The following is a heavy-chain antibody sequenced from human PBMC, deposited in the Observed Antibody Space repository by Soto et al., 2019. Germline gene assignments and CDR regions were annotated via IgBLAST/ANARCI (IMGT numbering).Heavy chain of an antibody. Sequence: EVQLVESGGGLVKPGGSLRLSCAASGFTFSSYSMNWVRQAPGKGLEWVSSISSSSRYIYYADSVKGRFTISRDNAKNSLYLQMNSRRAEDTAVYYCARDVGDSSRWVTQAFDYWGQGTLVTVSS. D-gene: IGHD6-13*01. CDR3: ARDVGDSSRWVTQAFDY. CDR2: ISSSSRYI. CDR1: GFTFSSYS. J-gene: IGHJ4*02. V-gene: IGHV3-21*01.